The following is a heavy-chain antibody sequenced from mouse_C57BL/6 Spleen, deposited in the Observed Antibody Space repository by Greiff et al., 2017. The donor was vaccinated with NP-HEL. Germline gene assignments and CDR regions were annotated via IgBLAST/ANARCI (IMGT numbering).Heavy chain of an antibody. Sequence: QVQLQQSGAELVMPGASVKLSCKASGYTFTSYWMHWVKQRPGQGLEWIGEIAPSDSYTNYNQKFKVKSTLSVDKSSSTAYMQLSSLTSEDSAVYYCARWYYGRYYFDYWGQGTTLTVSS. D-gene: IGHD1-1*01. CDR3: ARWYYGRYYFDY. CDR2: IAPSDSYT. V-gene: IGHV1-69*01. J-gene: IGHJ2*01. CDR1: GYTFTSYW.